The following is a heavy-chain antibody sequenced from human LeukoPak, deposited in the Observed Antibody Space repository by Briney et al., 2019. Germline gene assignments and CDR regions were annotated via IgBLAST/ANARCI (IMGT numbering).Heavy chain of an antibody. J-gene: IGHJ5*02. D-gene: IGHD6-19*01. Sequence: GGSLRLSCAASGFTFSSYAMSWVRQAPGKGLEWVSAISGSGGSTYYADSVKGRFTISRDNSKNTLYLQMDSLRAEDTAVYYCARGVAGGNWFDPWGQGTLVTVSS. CDR2: ISGSGGST. V-gene: IGHV3-23*01. CDR3: ARGVAGGNWFDP. CDR1: GFTFSSYA.